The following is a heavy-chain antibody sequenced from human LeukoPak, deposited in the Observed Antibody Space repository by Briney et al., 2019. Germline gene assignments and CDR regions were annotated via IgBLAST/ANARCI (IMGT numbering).Heavy chain of an antibody. CDR2: ISGSGGST. Sequence: GGSLRLSCAASGFPFSNYAVSWVRQAPGKGLEWVSAISGSGGSTYYADSVKGRFTISRDNSKNTLYLQMNSLRAEDTAVYYCAKDRGGVVMNYFDYWGQGTLVTVSS. V-gene: IGHV3-23*01. J-gene: IGHJ4*02. CDR3: AKDRGGVVMNYFDY. CDR1: GFPFSNYA. D-gene: IGHD4-23*01.